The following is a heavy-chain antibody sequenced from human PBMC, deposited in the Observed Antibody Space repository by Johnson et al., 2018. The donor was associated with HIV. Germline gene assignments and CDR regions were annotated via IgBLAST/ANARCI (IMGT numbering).Heavy chain of an antibody. V-gene: IGHV3-30*04. CDR1: FNSYA. Sequence: FNSYAMHWVRQAPGKGLEWVAIISYDGTNKYYADSVKGRLTISRDRSKNTLYLQMNSLRAEDTAVYYCARDNTTFGGVIVPIGAFDIWGQGTMVTVSS. J-gene: IGHJ3*02. CDR2: ISYDGTNK. CDR3: ARDNTTFGGVIVPIGAFDI. D-gene: IGHD3-16*02.